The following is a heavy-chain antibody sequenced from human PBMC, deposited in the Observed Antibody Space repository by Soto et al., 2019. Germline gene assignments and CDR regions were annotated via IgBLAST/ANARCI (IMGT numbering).Heavy chain of an antibody. D-gene: IGHD3-10*01. V-gene: IGHV4-59*01. J-gene: IGHJ4*02. Sequence: PSETLSLTCTVSGVSISSYYWSWIRQPPGKGLEWIGYIYYSGSTNYNPSLKSRVTISVDTSKNQFSLKLSSVTAADTAVYYCARADYYGSGSYSTYYFDYWGQGTLVTVSS. CDR3: ARADYYGSGSYSTYYFDY. CDR2: IYYSGST. CDR1: GVSISSYY.